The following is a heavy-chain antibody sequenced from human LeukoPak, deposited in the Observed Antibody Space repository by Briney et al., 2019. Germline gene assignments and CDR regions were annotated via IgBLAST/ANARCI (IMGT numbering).Heavy chain of an antibody. J-gene: IGHJ4*02. D-gene: IGHD6-13*01. CDR3: ARDGSSTWYAYKSY. CDR1: GFTFSSYT. CDR2: IGTSSTTI. V-gene: IGHV3-48*01. Sequence: GGSLRLSCAASGFTFSSYTMNWVRQPPGKGLEWVSNIGTSSTTIYYADSVKGRFTISRDNAKNSLYLQMNSLRAEDAAVYYCARDGSSTWYAYKSYWGQGTLVTVSS.